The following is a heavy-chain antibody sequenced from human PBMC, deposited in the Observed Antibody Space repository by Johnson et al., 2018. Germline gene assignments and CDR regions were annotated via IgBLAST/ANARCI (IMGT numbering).Heavy chain of an antibody. D-gene: IGHD2-15*01. CDR2: ISYDGSNK. J-gene: IGHJ6*03. Sequence: QVQLVESGGGVVQPGRSLRLSCAASGFTFSSYAMHWVRQAPGKGLEWVAVISYDGSNKYYADSVKGRFTISRDNSKNTLYLQLNSLRAEDTAVYYCARDRKDFVVVVAAEYYMDVWGKGTTVTVSS. V-gene: IGHV3-30-3*01. CDR1: GFTFSSYA. CDR3: ARDRKDFVVVVAAEYYMDV.